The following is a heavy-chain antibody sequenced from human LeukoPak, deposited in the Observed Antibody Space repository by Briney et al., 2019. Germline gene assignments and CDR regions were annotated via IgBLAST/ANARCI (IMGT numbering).Heavy chain of an antibody. CDR1: GYTFTSYG. D-gene: IGHD2-2*01. CDR3: ARASSVESSTNASDI. J-gene: IGHJ3*02. V-gene: IGHV1-18*01. CDR2: ISAYNGNT. Sequence: ASVKVSCKASGYTFTSYGFTWVRQAPGQGLEWMGWISAYNGNTNYAQNLQGRVTMTTDTSTSTAYMDLRSLRSDDTAVYYCARASSVESSTNASDIWGQGTMVTVSS.